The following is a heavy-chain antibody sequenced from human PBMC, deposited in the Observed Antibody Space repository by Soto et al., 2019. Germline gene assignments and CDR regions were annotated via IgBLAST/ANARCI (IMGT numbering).Heavy chain of an antibody. CDR2: INGANGNT. Sequence: VASVKVSCKASGYTFTSYAMHWVRQAPGQRLEWMGSINGANGNTKYSQKFQGRVTITRDTSASTAYMELSSLRSEDTDVHYCARAPGNYYYYAMDVWGQGTTVTVSS. V-gene: IGHV1-3*01. CDR1: GYTFTSYA. J-gene: IGHJ6*01. D-gene: IGHD1-26*01. CDR3: ARAPGNYYYYAMDV.